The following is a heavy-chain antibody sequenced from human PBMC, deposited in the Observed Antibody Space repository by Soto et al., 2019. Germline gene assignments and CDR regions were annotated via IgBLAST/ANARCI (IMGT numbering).Heavy chain of an antibody. J-gene: IGHJ6*02. CDR1: GGTFSSYA. CDR3: ASGSGSLGMDV. CDR2: IIPIFGTA. Sequence: GASVKVSCKASGGTFSSYAISWVRQAPGQGLEWMGGIIPIFGTANYAQKFQGRVTITADESTSAAYMELSSLRSEDTAGYYCASGSGSLGMDVWGQGTTVTVSS. V-gene: IGHV1-69*13. D-gene: IGHD3-22*01.